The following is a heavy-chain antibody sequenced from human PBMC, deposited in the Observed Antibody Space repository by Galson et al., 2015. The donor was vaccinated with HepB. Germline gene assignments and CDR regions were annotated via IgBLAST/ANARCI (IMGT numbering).Heavy chain of an antibody. J-gene: IGHJ1*01. Sequence: SLRLSCAASGFTFSSYTMHWVRQTPGKGLEWVAVISYDGSNKYYADSVKGRFTISRDNSKNTLYLQMNSLRAEDTAVYYCASDTFGGVIVGASLGFWGQGTLVTVSS. D-gene: IGHD3-16*02. CDR3: ASDTFGGVIVGASLGF. CDR1: GFTFSSYT. V-gene: IGHV3-30-3*01. CDR2: ISYDGSNK.